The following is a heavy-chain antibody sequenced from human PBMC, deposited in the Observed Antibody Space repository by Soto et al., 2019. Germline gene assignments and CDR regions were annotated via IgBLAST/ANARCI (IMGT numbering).Heavy chain of an antibody. CDR1: GFTFSNYV. J-gene: IGHJ4*02. Sequence: EVQLLESGGGLVQPGGSLRLSCPASGFTFSNYVMTWVRQAPGKGLGWVSSISGSGSSSYYAESVKGRFIISRDNSKNTLYLQMNTLRADATAIYYWAKESFSQPSGPYYFDFWGQGPLVTVSS. CDR2: ISGSGSSS. D-gene: IGHD6-19*01. CDR3: AKESFSQPSGPYYFDF. V-gene: IGHV3-23*01.